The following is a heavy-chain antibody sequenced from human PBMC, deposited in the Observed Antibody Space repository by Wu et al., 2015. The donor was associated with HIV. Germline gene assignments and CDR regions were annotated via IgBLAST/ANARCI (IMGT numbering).Heavy chain of an antibody. Sequence: QVQLVQSGAEVKKPGSSVKVSCKASGGTFSSYAISWVRQAPGQGLEWMGGIIPIFGTANYAQKFQGRVTITTDESTSTAYMELSSLRSEDTAVYYCARDQRAAAGTPNWFDPVGPGNPGHRLL. J-gene: IGHJ5*02. CDR1: GGTFSSYA. D-gene: IGHD6-13*01. CDR2: IIPIFGTA. V-gene: IGHV1-69*05. CDR3: ARDQRAAAGTPNWFDP.